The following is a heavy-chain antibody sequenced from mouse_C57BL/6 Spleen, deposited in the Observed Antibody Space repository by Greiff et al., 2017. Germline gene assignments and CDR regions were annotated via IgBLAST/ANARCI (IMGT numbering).Heavy chain of an antibody. D-gene: IGHD1-1*01. J-gene: IGHJ2*01. CDR1: GFTFSDYG. Sequence: EVHLVESGGGLVKPGGSLKLSCAASGFTFSDYGMHWVRQAPEKGREWVAYIRSGSSTIYYADPVTGRFPISRDNAKNTLFLQMTSLSSEVTAMYYCTRQDYYGSNYFDYWDQGTTLTVSS. CDR2: IRSGSSTI. V-gene: IGHV5-17*01. CDR3: TRQDYYGSNYFDY.